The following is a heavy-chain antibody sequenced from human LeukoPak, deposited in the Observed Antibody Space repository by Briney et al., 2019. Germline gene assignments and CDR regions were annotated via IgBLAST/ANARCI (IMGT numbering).Heavy chain of an antibody. Sequence: GESLKISCKGSGYSFTSYWIGWVRQMPGKGLEWMGIIYPGDSDTRYSPSFQGQVTISADKSISTAYLQWSSLKASDTAMYYCPMERSWSYFAFDIWGQGTMVTVSS. CDR1: GYSFTSYW. V-gene: IGHV5-51*01. CDR2: IYPGDSDT. CDR3: PMERSWSYFAFDI. D-gene: IGHD1-26*01. J-gene: IGHJ3*02.